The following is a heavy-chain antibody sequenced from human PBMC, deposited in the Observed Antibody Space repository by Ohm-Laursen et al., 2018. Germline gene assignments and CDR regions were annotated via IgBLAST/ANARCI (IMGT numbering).Heavy chain of an antibody. D-gene: IGHD6-13*01. V-gene: IGHV1-18*01. CDR1: GYTFNDYG. J-gene: IGHJ6*02. CDR2: ISSYNGNT. Sequence: GSSVKVSCKASGYTFNDYGISWVRQAPGQGLEWMGWISSYNGNTRYAQKFQGRVTMTRDTSISTAYMELSRLRSDDTAVYYCAGSIAAAYYYYYYGMDVWGQGTTVTVSS. CDR3: AGSIAAAYYYYYYGMDV.